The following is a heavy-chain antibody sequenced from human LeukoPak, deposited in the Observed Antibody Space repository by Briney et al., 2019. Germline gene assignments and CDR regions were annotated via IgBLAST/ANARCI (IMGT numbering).Heavy chain of an antibody. CDR3: ASNIAAVNDY. CDR2: IYYSGST. CDR1: GGSISSSSYY. V-gene: IGHV4-39*01. J-gene: IGHJ4*02. D-gene: IGHD6-13*01. Sequence: SETLSLTCTVSGGSISSSSYYWGWIRQPPGNGLEWIGSIYYSGSTYYNPSLKSRVTISVDTSKNQFSLKLSSVTAADTAVYYCASNIAAVNDYWGQGTLVTVSS.